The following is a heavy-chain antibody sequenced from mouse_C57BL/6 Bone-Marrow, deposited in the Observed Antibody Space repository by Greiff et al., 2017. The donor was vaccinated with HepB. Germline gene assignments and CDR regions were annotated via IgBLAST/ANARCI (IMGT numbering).Heavy chain of an antibody. J-gene: IGHJ1*03. CDR3: ARDREYGYFDV. CDR2: ISDGGSYT. CDR1: GFTFSSYA. V-gene: IGHV5-4*01. Sequence: EVMLVESGGGLVKPGGSLKLSCAASGFTFSSYAMSWVRQTPEKRLEWVATISDGGSYTYYPDNVKGRFTISRDNAKNNLYLQMSHLKSEDTAMYYCARDREYGYFDVWGTGTTVTVSS.